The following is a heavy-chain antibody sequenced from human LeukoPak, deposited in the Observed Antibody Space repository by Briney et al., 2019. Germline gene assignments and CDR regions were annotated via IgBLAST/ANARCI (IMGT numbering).Heavy chain of an antibody. CDR2: ISYDGSNK. CDR3: ARSGLSSSWFYDAFDI. J-gene: IGHJ3*02. Sequence: GGSLRLSCAASGFTFSSYAMHWVRQAPGKGLEWVAVISYDGSNKYYADSVKGRFTISRDNSKNTLYLQMNSLRAEDTAVYYCARSGLSSSWFYDAFDIWGQGTMVTVSS. D-gene: IGHD6-13*01. V-gene: IGHV3-30-3*01. CDR1: GFTFSSYA.